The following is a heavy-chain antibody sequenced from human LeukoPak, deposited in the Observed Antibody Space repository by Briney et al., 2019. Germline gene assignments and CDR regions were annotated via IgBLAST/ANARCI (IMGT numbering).Heavy chain of an antibody. D-gene: IGHD5-18*01. V-gene: IGHV4-59*01. J-gene: IGHJ3*02. CDR2: IDYRGST. Sequence: SETLSLTCTVSGGSISTYYWSWIRQPPGKGLEWIAYIDYRGSTTYNPALRSRVTISVDTSRNQLSLKLYSVTAADTAVYYCARSRSGYSYDHAAFEIWGQGTMVTVSS. CDR3: ARSRSGYSYDHAAFEI. CDR1: GGSISTYY.